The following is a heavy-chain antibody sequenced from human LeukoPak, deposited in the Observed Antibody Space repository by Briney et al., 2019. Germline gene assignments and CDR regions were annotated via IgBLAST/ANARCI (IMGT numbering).Heavy chain of an antibody. CDR3: ARVVGLTGYSSSWYSGYYYYMDV. J-gene: IGHJ6*03. D-gene: IGHD6-13*01. CDR2: ISAYNGNT. V-gene: IGHV1-18*01. CDR1: GYTSTSYG. Sequence: ASVKVSCKASGYTSTSYGISWVRQAPGQGLEWMGWISAYNGNTNYAQKLQGRVTMTTDTSTSTAYMELSSLRSEDTAVYYCARVVGLTGYSSSWYSGYYYYMDVWGKGTTVTVSS.